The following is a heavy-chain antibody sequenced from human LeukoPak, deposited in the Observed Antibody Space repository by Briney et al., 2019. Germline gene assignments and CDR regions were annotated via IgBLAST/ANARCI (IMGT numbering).Heavy chain of an antibody. Sequence: SETLSLTCTVSGGSISSYYWSWIRQPPGKGLEWIGYIYYSGSTNYNPSLKGRVTISVDTSKNQFSLKLSSVTAADTAVYYCARERSGIAVAGTIDYWGQGTLVTVSS. J-gene: IGHJ4*02. CDR2: IYYSGST. V-gene: IGHV4-59*01. CDR3: ARERSGIAVAGTIDY. CDR1: GGSISSYY. D-gene: IGHD6-19*01.